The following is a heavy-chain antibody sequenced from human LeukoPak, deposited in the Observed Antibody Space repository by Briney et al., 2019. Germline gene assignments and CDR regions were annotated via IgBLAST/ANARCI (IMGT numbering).Heavy chain of an antibody. CDR3: ARPGRGYCSGGSCYYRH. CDR2: INHSGST. Sequence: SETLSLTCAVYGGSFSGYYWSWIRQPPGKGLEWIGEINHSGSTNYNPFLKSRVTISVDTSKNQFSLKLSSVTAADTAVYYCARPGRGYCSGGSCYYRHWGQGTLVTVSS. CDR1: GGSFSGYY. D-gene: IGHD2-15*01. V-gene: IGHV4-34*01. J-gene: IGHJ4*02.